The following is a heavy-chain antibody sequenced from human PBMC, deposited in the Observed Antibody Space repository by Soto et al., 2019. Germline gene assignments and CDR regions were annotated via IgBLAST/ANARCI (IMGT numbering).Heavy chain of an antibody. J-gene: IGHJ5*02. V-gene: IGHV4-31*03. CDR1: GGSISSGGYY. CDR2: IYYSGST. Sequence: QVQLQESGPGLVKPSQTLSLTCTVSGGSISSGGYYWSWIRQHPGKGLEWIGYIYYSGSTYYNPSRKSRVTISVDTSKNQFSLKLSSVTAADTAVYYCARRSIAAALWWFDPWGQGTLVTVYS. D-gene: IGHD6-13*01. CDR3: ARRSIAAALWWFDP.